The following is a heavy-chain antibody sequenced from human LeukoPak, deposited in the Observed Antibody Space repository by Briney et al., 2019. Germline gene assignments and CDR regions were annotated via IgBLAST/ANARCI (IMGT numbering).Heavy chain of an antibody. CDR1: GFTFDDYG. CDR3: ARQNQWLGECIDY. J-gene: IGHJ4*02. D-gene: IGHD3-10*01. CDR2: INWNGGST. Sequence: PGGSLRLSCAASGFTFDDYGMSWVRQAPGKGLERVSGINWNGGSTGYEASVKGRFTISRDNAKNPLYLQMNSLRAEDTALYYCARQNQWLGECIDYWGQGTLVTVSS. V-gene: IGHV3-20*04.